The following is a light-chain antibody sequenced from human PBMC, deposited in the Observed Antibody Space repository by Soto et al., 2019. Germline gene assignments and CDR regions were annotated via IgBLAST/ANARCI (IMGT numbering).Light chain of an antibody. V-gene: IGKV3D-7*01. CDR3: QQYYSTPLT. CDR2: GAS. CDR1: QSVSSSY. J-gene: IGKJ4*01. Sequence: EIEMTQSPATLSLAPGERATLYCRASQSVSSSYLAWYQQKPGQAPRLLIYGASSRATGIPDRFSGSGSGTDFTLTISSLQAEDVAVYYCQQYYSTPLTFGGGTKVDI.